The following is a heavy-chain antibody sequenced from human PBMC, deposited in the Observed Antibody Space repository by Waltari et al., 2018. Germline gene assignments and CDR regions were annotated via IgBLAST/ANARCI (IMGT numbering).Heavy chain of an antibody. CDR2: IYYSGRT. V-gene: IGHV4-59*11. CDR3: ARCPNWYFDL. Sequence: QVQLQESGPGLVKPSETLSLTCTVSGGSISSHYWSWIRQPPGKGLEWIGYIYYSGRTNYNPSLKSRVTISVDTSKNQFSLKLSSVTAADTAVYYCARCPNWYFDLWGRGTLVTVSS. J-gene: IGHJ2*01. CDR1: GGSISSHY.